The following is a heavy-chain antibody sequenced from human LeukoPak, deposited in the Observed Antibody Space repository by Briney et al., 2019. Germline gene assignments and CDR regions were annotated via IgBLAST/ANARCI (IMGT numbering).Heavy chain of an antibody. D-gene: IGHD2-2*01. J-gene: IGHJ3*02. V-gene: IGHV1-8*03. CDR2: MNPNSGNT. CDR1: GYTFTSYD. Sequence: ASVKVSCKASGYTFTSYDINWVRQATGQGLEWMGWMNPNSGNTGYAQKFQGRVTITRNTSISTAYMELSSLRSEDTAVYYCARVRYQLLWALDAFDIWGQGTMVTVSS. CDR3: ARVRYQLLWALDAFDI.